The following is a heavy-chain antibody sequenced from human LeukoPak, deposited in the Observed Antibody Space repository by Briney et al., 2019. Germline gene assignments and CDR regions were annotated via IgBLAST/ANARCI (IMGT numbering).Heavy chain of an antibody. CDR1: GYTFTGYY. V-gene: IGHV1-2*02. J-gene: IGHJ4*02. CDR3: ARVESWESNISNYLDY. Sequence: ASVKVSCKASGYTFTGYYMHWVRQAPGQGLEWMGWINPNSGGTNYAQKFQGRVTMTRDTSISTAYMELSRLRSDDTAVYYCARVESWESNISNYLDYWGQGTLVTVSS. D-gene: IGHD3-10*01. CDR2: INPNSGGT.